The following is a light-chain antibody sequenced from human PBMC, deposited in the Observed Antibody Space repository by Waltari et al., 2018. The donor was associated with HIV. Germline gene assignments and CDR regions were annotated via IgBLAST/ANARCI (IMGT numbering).Light chain of an antibody. CDR3: LLYYGGAWV. CDR1: TGAVTSGYY. V-gene: IGLV7-43*01. Sequence: QTVVTPEPSLTVSPGGTVTLTCASSTGAVTSGYYPNWFQQKPGQAPRPLIYSTSNKHSSTPARFSGSLLGGKAALTLSGVQPEDEAEYYCLLYYGGAWVFGGGTKLTVL. CDR2: STS. J-gene: IGLJ3*02.